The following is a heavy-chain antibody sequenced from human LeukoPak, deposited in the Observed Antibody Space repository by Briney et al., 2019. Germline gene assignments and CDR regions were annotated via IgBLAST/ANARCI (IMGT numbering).Heavy chain of an antibody. V-gene: IGHV3-11*01. CDR1: VFTFSDYY. J-gene: IGHJ3*02. CDR2: ISNTGSTI. Sequence: GGSLRLSCAASVFTFSDYYMSWIRQAPGKGLEWVSYISNTGSTIYYADSVKGRFTISRDNAKNSLYLKMNRLRAEYTAVYYCARFGAGAFDICGQGTMVTVSS. D-gene: IGHD3-10*01. CDR3: ARFGAGAFDI.